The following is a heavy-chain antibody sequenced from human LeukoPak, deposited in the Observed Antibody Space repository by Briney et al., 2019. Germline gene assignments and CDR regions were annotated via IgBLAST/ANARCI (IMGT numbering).Heavy chain of an antibody. CDR2: IFYTGSI. J-gene: IGHJ4*02. CDR3: ARAEGSRWLRYFDY. Sequence: PSETLSLTCTVSGGSISNYYWSWIRQPPGKGLERIGYIFYTGSINYNPSLRGRVTISVDTSKSQFSLRLSSVTAADTAVYYCARAEGSRWLRYFDYWGQGTLVTVSS. V-gene: IGHV4-59*12. CDR1: GGSISNYY. D-gene: IGHD5-12*01.